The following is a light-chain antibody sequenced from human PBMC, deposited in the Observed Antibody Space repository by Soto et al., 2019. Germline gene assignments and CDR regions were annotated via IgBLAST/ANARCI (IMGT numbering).Light chain of an antibody. J-gene: IGKJ1*01. CDR1: QSVSSSY. CDR2: GAS. V-gene: IGKV3-20*01. CDR3: QQAGGSLRT. Sequence: EIVLTQSPGTLSLSPGERATFSCRASQSVSSSYLAWYQQKPGQAPRLLIYGASSRATGIPGRFSGSGSETHFTLTISRLEPEDFAVYYCQQAGGSLRTFGQGTKVDI.